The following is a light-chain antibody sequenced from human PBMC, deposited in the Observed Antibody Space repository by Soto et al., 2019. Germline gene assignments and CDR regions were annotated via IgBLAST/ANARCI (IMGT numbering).Light chain of an antibody. CDR2: GAS. CDR1: QSISAKH. Sequence: EIVLTQSPGLLSSSPGETAILSCRASQSISAKHLAWYQLRPGQSPRLLIYGASGRATGVPGRFSGSGSGTEFTLTISSLQSEDFAVYYCQQYNNWLRGFTFGPGTKVDIK. J-gene: IGKJ3*01. V-gene: IGKV3D-15*01. CDR3: QQYNNWLRGFT.